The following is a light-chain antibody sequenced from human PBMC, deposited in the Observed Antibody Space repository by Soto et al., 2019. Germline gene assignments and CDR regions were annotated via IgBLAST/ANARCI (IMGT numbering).Light chain of an antibody. Sequence: IQMTQYPSSLSSPLWNRVPTPCRASQTISSWLAWYQQKPGKAPKLLIYKASTLKSGVPSRFSGSGSGTQFTLTISSLQPDDFATYYCQHYNSYPWTFGQGTKV. J-gene: IGKJ1*01. CDR2: KAS. CDR3: QHYNSYPWT. CDR1: QTISSW. V-gene: IGKV1-5*03.